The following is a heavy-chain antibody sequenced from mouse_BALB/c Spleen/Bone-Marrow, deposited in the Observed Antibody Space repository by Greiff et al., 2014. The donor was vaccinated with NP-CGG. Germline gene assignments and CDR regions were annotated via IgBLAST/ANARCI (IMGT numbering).Heavy chain of an antibody. J-gene: IGHJ4*01. Sequence: VHVKQSGAEIVRPGALVKLSCKASGFNIKDYYMQWVKQRPEQGLEWIGWIDPENGNTIYDTKFQGKASITADTSSNTAYLQLSSLTSEDTAVYYCARGDGYAMDYWGQGTSVTVSS. CDR1: GFNIKDYY. CDR2: IDPENGNT. CDR3: ARGDGYAMDY. V-gene: IGHV14-1*02.